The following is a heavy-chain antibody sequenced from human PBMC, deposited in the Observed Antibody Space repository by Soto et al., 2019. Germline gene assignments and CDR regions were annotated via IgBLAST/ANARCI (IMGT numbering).Heavy chain of an antibody. V-gene: IGHV1-69*14. CDR3: VRVVAIPGYPDN. CDR1: GATFSSYA. CDR2: IVPTVDTS. D-gene: IGHD5-12*01. Sequence: QVQLVQSVAEVRQPASSVKVSCKTSGATFSSYAITWVRQAPGQGLEWMGGIVPTVDTSTYAQKFQGRVTITADKFTNTVYMALSSLRSDDTAVYYCVRVVAIPGYPDNWGEGTLVTV. J-gene: IGHJ4*02.